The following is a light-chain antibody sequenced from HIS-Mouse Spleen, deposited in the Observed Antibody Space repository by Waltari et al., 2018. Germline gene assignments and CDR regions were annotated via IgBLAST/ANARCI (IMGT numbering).Light chain of an antibody. CDR2: AAS. V-gene: IGKV1-8*01. Sequence: AIRMTQSPSSLSASTGDRVTITCRARQGISSYLAWYQQKPRKAPKLLIYAASTLQSGVPSRFSGSGSGTDFTLTISCLQSEDFATYYCQQYYSYPYTFGQGTKLEIK. CDR3: QQYYSYPYT. J-gene: IGKJ2*01. CDR1: QGISSY.